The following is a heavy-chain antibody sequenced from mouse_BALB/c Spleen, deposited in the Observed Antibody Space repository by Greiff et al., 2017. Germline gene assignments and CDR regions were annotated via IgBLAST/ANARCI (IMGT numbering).Heavy chain of an antibody. Sequence: EVQLQQSGPELVKPGASVKMSCKASGYTFTSYVMHWVKQKPGQGLEWIGYINPYNDGTKYNEKFKGKATLTSDKSSSTAYMELSSLTSEDSAVYYCARSGDSSGYVPSVGWGQGTLVTVSA. D-gene: IGHD3-2*01. J-gene: IGHJ3*01. CDR3: ARSGDSSGYVPSVG. V-gene: IGHV1-14*01. CDR1: GYTFTSYV. CDR2: INPYNDGT.